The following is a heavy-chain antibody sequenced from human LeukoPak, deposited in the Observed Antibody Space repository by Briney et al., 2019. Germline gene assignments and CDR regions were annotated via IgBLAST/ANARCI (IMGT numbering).Heavy chain of an antibody. V-gene: IGHV3-15*01. J-gene: IGHJ4*02. Sequence: PGGSLRLSCAASGFTFSSYWMSWVRQAPGKGLEWVGRIKSKTDGGTTDYAAPVKGRFTISRDDSKNTLYLQMNSLKTEDTAVYYCTTDFIAAADDYFDYWGQGTLVTVSS. CDR1: GFTFSSYW. CDR3: TTDFIAAADDYFDY. D-gene: IGHD6-13*01. CDR2: IKSKTDGGTT.